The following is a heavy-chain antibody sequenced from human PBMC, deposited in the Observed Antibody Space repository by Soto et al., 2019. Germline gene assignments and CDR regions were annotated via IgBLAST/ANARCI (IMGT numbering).Heavy chain of an antibody. D-gene: IGHD3-22*01. J-gene: IGHJ4*02. CDR1: GYTFRNYG. V-gene: IGHV1-18*04. CDR3: ARERYESSGPPVY. Sequence: GASVKVSCKASGYTFRNYGIAGVLQSPGQGPEWMGWISPQSGDTMYARTFQGRVTITTDTSTTTAYLELRSLRSDDTAVYYCARERYESSGPPVYWGQGTLVTVSS. CDR2: ISPQSGDT.